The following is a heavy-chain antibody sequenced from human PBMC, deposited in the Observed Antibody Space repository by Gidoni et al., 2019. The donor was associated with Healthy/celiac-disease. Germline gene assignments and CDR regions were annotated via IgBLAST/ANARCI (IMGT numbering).Heavy chain of an antibody. V-gene: IGHV1-46*01. Sequence: QVQLVQSGAEVKKPGASVKVSCTASCYTFTSYYMHWVRQAPGQGLEWMGIINPSGGSTSYAQKFQGRVTRTRDTSTSTVYMELSSLRSEDTAVYYCARGDIVLVVYAGFDYWGQGTLVTVSS. J-gene: IGHJ4*02. CDR3: ARGDIVLVVYAGFDY. CDR2: INPSGGST. CDR1: CYTFTSYY. D-gene: IGHD2-8*02.